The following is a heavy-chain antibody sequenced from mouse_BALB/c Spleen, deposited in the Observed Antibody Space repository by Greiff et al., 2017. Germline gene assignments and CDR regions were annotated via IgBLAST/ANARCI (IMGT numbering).Heavy chain of an antibody. CDR3: ARGTGAMDY. CDR2: ISNGGGST. V-gene: IGHV5-12-2*01. CDR1: GFTFSSYT. Sequence: EVQLVESGGGLVQPGGSLKLSCAASGFTFSSYTMSWVRQTPEKRLEWVAYISNGGGSTYYPDTVKGRFTISRDNAKNTLYLQMSSLKSEDTAMYYCARGTGAMDYWGQGTSVTVSS. J-gene: IGHJ4*01. D-gene: IGHD3-3*01.